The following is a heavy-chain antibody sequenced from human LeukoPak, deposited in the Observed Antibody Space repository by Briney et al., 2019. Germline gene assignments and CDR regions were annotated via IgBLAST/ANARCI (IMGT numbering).Heavy chain of an antibody. Sequence: PSETLSLTCAVYGGSFSGYYWSWIRQPPGKGLEWIGEINHSGSTNFNPSLKSRVTISVDTSKNQFSLKLSSVTAADTAVYYCASGLGVRGVNYWGQGTLVTVSS. D-gene: IGHD3-10*01. CDR3: ASGLGVRGVNY. CDR1: GGSFSGYY. V-gene: IGHV4-34*01. CDR2: INHSGST. J-gene: IGHJ4*02.